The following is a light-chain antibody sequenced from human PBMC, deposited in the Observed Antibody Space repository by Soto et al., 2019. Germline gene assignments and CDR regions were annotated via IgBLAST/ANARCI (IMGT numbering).Light chain of an antibody. CDR1: QSVSSY. Sequence: EIVLTQSQDTLSLSPGERATLSCLASQSVSSYLAWYQQKPGQAPRLLIYDASNRATGIPARFSGSGSGTDFTLTISSLEPEDFAVYYCQQRSNWPATFGQGTRLEIK. J-gene: IGKJ5*01. V-gene: IGKV3-11*01. CDR3: QQRSNWPAT. CDR2: DAS.